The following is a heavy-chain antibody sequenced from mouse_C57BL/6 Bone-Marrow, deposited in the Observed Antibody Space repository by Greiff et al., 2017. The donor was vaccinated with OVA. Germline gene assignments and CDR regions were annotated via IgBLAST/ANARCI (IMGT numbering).Heavy chain of an antibody. CDR3: ARGDDYDGGAWFAY. V-gene: IGHV5-17*01. J-gene: IGHJ3*01. D-gene: IGHD2-4*01. CDR1: GFTFSDYG. Sequence: EVKRVESGGGLVKPGGSLKLSCAASGFTFSDYGMHWVRQAPEKGLEWVAYISSGSSTIYYADTVKGRFTISRDNAKNTLFLQMTSLRSEDTAMYYCARGDDYDGGAWFAYWGQGTLVTVSA. CDR2: ISSGSSTI.